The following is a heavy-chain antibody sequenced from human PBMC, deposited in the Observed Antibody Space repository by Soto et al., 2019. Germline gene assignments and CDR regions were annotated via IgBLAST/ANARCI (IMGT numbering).Heavy chain of an antibody. D-gene: IGHD6-6*01. CDR2: INPNSGGT. CDR1: GYTFTGYY. J-gene: IGHJ4*02. V-gene: IGHV1-2*02. Sequence: QVRLLQSGAEVKKPGASVKVSCKASGYTFTGYYMPWVRKAPGQGLEGMGWINPNSGGTNYAKKFKGRVTMTRDTTISTAHMEPRRLMSDHTAVYYCARVRGDISSSSTGGYWGQGTLVTVSS. CDR3: ARVRGDISSSSTGGY.